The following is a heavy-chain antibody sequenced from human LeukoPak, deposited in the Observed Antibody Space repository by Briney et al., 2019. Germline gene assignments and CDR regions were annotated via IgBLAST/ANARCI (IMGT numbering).Heavy chain of an antibody. D-gene: IGHD6-6*01. CDR1: GFTFSDYA. J-gene: IGHJ4*02. CDR3: ARRDSSSLIDY. V-gene: IGHV3-23*01. CDR2: IEASGGAT. Sequence: PGESLRLSCAASGFTFSDYAMYWVRQAPGKGLEWVSSIEASGGATYYADSVKGRFTISRDNSKNTLYLQMDSLRAEDTAVYYCARRDSSSLIDYWGQGTLVTVSS.